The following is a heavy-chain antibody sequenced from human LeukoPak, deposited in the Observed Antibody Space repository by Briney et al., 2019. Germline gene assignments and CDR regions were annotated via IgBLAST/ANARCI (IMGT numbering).Heavy chain of an antibody. CDR1: GYTFTSYG. CDR3: ARNYDYVWGSYRSPEHFDY. V-gene: IGHV1-18*01. J-gene: IGHJ4*02. CDR2: ISAYNGNT. Sequence: ASVKVSCKASGYTFTSYGISWVRQAPGQGLEWMGWISAYNGNTNYAQKLQGRVTMTTDTSTSTAYMELRSLRSDDTAVYYCARNYDYVWGSYRSPEHFDYWGQGTLVTVSS. D-gene: IGHD3-16*02.